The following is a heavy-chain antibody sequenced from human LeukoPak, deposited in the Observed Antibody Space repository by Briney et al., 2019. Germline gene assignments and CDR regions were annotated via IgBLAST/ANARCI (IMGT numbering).Heavy chain of an antibody. CDR3: ARVYDSSGYFSPHFDY. D-gene: IGHD3-22*01. Sequence: SETLSLTCAVYGGSFSGYYWSWIRQPPGKGLEWIGEINHSGSTNYNPSLKSRVTISVDTSKHQFSLKLSSVTAADTAVYYCARVYDSSGYFSPHFDYWGQGTLVTVSS. CDR1: GGSFSGYY. J-gene: IGHJ4*02. V-gene: IGHV4-34*01. CDR2: INHSGST.